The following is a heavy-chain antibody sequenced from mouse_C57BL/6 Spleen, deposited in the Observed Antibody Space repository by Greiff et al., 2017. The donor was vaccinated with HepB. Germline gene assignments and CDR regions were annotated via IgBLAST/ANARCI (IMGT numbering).Heavy chain of an antibody. CDR2: IDPEDGET. CDR3: AAYYYGSSYVPSFAY. J-gene: IGHJ3*01. CDR1: GFNIKDYY. Sequence: EVQLQESGAELVKPGASVKLSCTASGFNIKDYYMHWVKQRTEQGLEWIGRIDPEDGETKYAPKFQGKATITADTSSNTAYLQLSSLTSEDTAVYYCAAYYYGSSYVPSFAYWGQGTLVTVSA. V-gene: IGHV14-2*01. D-gene: IGHD1-1*01.